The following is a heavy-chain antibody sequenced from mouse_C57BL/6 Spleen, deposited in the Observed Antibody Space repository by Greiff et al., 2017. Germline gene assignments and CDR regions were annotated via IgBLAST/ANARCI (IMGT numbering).Heavy chain of an antibody. CDR2: ILPGSGST. D-gene: IGHD2-4*01. CDR1: GYTFTGYW. V-gene: IGHV1-9*01. CDR3: ARGRTMSSYFDY. J-gene: IGHJ2*01. Sequence: VKLQESGAELMKPGASVKLSCKATGYTFTGYWIEWVKQRPGHGLEWIGEILPGSGSTNYNAKFKGKATFTADTSSNTAYMQLSSLTTEDSAIYYGARGRTMSSYFDYWGQGTTLTVSS.